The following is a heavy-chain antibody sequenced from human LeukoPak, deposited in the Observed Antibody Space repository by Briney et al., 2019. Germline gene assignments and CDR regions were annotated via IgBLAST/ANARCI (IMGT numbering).Heavy chain of an antibody. Sequence: ASVKVSCKAPGDTFTGYYLHWVRQAPGQGLEWMGWINPKSGATKYAQMVQGRVTMTRDTSISTAYMDLSSLRSDDTAVYYCATGSSTAGSRFPQEYWGQGSLVTVSS. V-gene: IGHV1-2*02. D-gene: IGHD2-2*01. CDR3: ATGSSTAGSRFPQEY. CDR1: GDTFTGYY. CDR2: INPKSGAT. J-gene: IGHJ4*02.